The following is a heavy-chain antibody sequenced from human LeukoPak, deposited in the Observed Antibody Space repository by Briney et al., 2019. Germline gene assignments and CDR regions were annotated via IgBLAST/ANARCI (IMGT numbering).Heavy chain of an antibody. CDR3: ARDRSQGRDFDY. D-gene: IGHD3-10*01. CDR1: GYTLTGYY. V-gene: IGHV1-2*02. CDR2: INPNSGDT. Sequence: VASVKVSCKASGYTLTGYYMHWVRQAPGQGLEWMGWINPNSGDTNYAQKFQGRVTVTRDTSISTAYMDLSRLTSDDTAVYYCARDRSQGRDFDYWGQGTLVTVSS. J-gene: IGHJ4*02.